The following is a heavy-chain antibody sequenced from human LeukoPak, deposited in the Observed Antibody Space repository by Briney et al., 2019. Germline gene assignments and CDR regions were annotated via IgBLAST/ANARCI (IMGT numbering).Heavy chain of an antibody. CDR3: ARANSSSWYEVDY. Sequence: SETLSLTCTVSGGSISGYYWSWIRQPPGKGLEWIGYIYYSGSTNYNPSLKSRVTISVDTSKNQFSLKLSSVTAADTAVYYCARANSSSWYEVDYWGQGTLVTVSS. J-gene: IGHJ4*02. CDR1: GGSISGYY. D-gene: IGHD6-13*01. V-gene: IGHV4-59*01. CDR2: IYYSGST.